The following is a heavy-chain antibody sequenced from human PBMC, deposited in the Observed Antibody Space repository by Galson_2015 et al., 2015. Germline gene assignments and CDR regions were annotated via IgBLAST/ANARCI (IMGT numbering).Heavy chain of an antibody. CDR1: GYSFPSYW. CDR3: ARGYYGSGSYSNWYFDL. Sequence: QSGAEVKKPGESLTISCKGSGYSFPSYWIGWVRQMPGKGLEWMGIIYPGDSDTRYSPSFQGQVTISADKSITTAYLQWSSLKASDTAMYYCARGYYGSGSYSNWYFDLWGRGTLVTVSS. CDR2: IYPGDSDT. V-gene: IGHV5-51*01. J-gene: IGHJ2*01. D-gene: IGHD3-10*01.